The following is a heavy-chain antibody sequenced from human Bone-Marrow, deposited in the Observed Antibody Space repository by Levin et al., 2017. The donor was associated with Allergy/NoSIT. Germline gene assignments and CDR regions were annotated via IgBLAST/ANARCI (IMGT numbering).Heavy chain of an antibody. D-gene: IGHD7-27*01. CDR2: IYSGGST. CDR1: GFTVSSNS. V-gene: IGHV3-53*01. CDR3: AREIHNWGSWGHNWFDP. J-gene: IGHJ5*02. Sequence: PGGSLRLSCAVSGFTVSSNSMTWVRQAAGKGPEWVSTIYSGGSTYYADSVKGRFTTSRDSSKNTLYLQMDSLRVEDMAVYYCAREIHNWGSWGHNWFDPWGQGTLVSVSS.